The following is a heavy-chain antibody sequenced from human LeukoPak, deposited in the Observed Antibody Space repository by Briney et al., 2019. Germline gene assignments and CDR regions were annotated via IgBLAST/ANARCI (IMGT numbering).Heavy chain of an antibody. CDR1: GYTFTGYY. J-gene: IGHJ4*02. Sequence: ASVKVSCKASGYTFTGYYIHWVRQAPGQGLEWMGWINPNSGGTNYAQKFQGRVTMTRDTSISTAYMELSRLTSDDTAVYYCARDAIVRDYSNSDHWSRGTLATVSS. V-gene: IGHV1-2*02. CDR2: INPNSGGT. CDR3: ARDAIVRDYSNSDH. D-gene: IGHD4-11*01.